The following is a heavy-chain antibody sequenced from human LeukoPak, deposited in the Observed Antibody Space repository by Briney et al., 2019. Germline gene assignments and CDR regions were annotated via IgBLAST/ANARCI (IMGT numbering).Heavy chain of an antibody. D-gene: IGHD6-19*01. V-gene: IGHV3-21*01. CDR3: AREKQWLEGEDAFDI. J-gene: IGHJ3*02. Sequence: GGSLRLSCAASGFTFSSYSMNWVRQAPGKGLEWVSSISASTGYIYYADSVKGRFTISRDNAMNSLYLQMNSLRAEDTAVYYCAREKQWLEGEDAFDIWGQGTMVTVSS. CDR1: GFTFSSYS. CDR2: ISASTGYI.